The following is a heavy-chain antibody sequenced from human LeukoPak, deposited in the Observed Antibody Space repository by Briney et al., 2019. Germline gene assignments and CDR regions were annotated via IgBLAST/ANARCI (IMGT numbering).Heavy chain of an antibody. CDR1: GFTFSTYF. D-gene: IGHD3-22*01. CDR3: ERERQDTSCHYGVFDI. V-gene: IGHV3-30-3*01. Sequence: GRSLRLSCAASGFTFSTYFMHWVRQAPGKGLEWVADIASDGSHTFYVESVKGRFTISRDNSKNTLYLQMNSLRAEDTSVYFCERERQDTSCHYGVFDIWGQGTMVTVSS. J-gene: IGHJ3*02. CDR2: IASDGSHT.